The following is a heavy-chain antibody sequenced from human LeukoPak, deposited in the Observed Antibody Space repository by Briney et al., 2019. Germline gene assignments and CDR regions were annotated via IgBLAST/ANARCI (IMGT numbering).Heavy chain of an antibody. CDR2: ISYDGSNK. Sequence: GRSLRLSCAASGFTFSSYGMHWVRQAPGKGLEWVAVISYDGSNKYYADSVKGRFTISRDNSKNTLYLQMNSLRAEDTAVYYCARGRNFGGGSCCYGMDVWGKGTTVTVSS. V-gene: IGHV3-30*03. CDR1: GFTFSSYG. J-gene: IGHJ6*04. D-gene: IGHD2-15*01. CDR3: ARGRNFGGGSCCYGMDV.